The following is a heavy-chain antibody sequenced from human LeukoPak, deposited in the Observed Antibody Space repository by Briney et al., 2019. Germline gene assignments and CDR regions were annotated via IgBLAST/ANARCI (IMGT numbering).Heavy chain of an antibody. CDR2: MNPNSGNT. Sequence: ASVKVSCKASGYTFTSYEFNWVRQATGQGLEWMGWMNPNSGNTGYAQKFQGRVTMTRDTSISTAYMELSRLRSDDTAVYYCARVVLWFGELSYYFDYWGQGTLVTVSS. J-gene: IGHJ4*02. CDR1: GYTFTSYE. V-gene: IGHV1-8*01. CDR3: ARVVLWFGELSYYFDY. D-gene: IGHD3-10*01.